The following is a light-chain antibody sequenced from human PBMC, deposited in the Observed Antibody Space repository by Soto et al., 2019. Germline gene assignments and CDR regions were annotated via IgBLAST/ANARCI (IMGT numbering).Light chain of an antibody. V-gene: IGLV7-46*01. CDR1: TGAVTNGHY. Sequence: QAVVTQAPSLTVSRGGTVTLTWGSSTGAVTNGHYPYWFQQKPGQAPRTLIYDTTNRHSWTPARFSGSLLGGKAALTLSGAQPEDEAEYYCLLSYNGPYVFGTGTKVTVL. J-gene: IGLJ1*01. CDR3: LLSYNGPYV. CDR2: DTT.